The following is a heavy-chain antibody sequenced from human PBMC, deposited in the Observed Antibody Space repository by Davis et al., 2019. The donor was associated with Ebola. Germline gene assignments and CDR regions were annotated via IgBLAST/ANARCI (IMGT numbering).Heavy chain of an antibody. D-gene: IGHD5-24*01. CDR1: GGSFSGYY. V-gene: IGHV4-34*01. J-gene: IGHJ6*03. CDR2: INHSGST. CDR3: ARERGWLHAYYYYMDV. Sequence: PSETLSLTCAVYGGSFSGYYWSWIRQPPGKGLEWIGEINHSGSTNYNPSLKSRVTISVDTSTNQFSLKLSSVTAADTAVYYCARERGWLHAYYYYMDVWGKGTTVTVSS.